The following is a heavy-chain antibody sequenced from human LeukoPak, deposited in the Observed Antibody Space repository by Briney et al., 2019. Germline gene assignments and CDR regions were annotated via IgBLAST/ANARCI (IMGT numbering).Heavy chain of an antibody. CDR1: GYSFTSYW. CDR2: IYPGDSDT. D-gene: IGHD3-22*01. Sequence: GESLKISCKGSGYSFTSYWIGWVRQMPGKGLEWMGIIYPGDSDTRYSPSFQGQVTISADKSISTAYLQWSSLKASDTAMYYCARTHTYYYDSSGYFGRDEYFDYWGQGTLVTVSS. V-gene: IGHV5-51*01. J-gene: IGHJ4*02. CDR3: ARTHTYYYDSSGYFGRDEYFDY.